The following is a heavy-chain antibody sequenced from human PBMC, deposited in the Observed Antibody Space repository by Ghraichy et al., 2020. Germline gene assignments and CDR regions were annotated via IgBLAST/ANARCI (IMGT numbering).Heavy chain of an antibody. J-gene: IGHJ1*01. V-gene: IGHV3-30*04. CDR2: ISSDGSNT. CDR3: ARDGLTETTFRRYFQH. D-gene: IGHD4-17*01. CDR1: GFTFSSYA. Sequence: LSLTCAASGFTFSSYAMHWVRQAPGKGLEWVTVISSDGSNTYYADSVKGRFTISRDNSKNTLYLQMNSLIPEDTAVYYCARDGLTETTFRRYFQHWGQGTLLTVSS.